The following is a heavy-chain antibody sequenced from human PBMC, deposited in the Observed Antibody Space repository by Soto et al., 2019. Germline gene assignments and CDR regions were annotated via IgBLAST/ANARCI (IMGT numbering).Heavy chain of an antibody. V-gene: IGHV3-23*01. D-gene: IGHD2-15*01. CDR3: AKRRGAGGHFDY. CDR2: VSIGGST. J-gene: IGHJ4*02. CDR1: GFTFSSYA. Sequence: GGSLRLSCAASGFTFSSYAMGWVRRGPGKGLEWVAVVSIGGSTHYADSVRGRFTISRDNSKNTLSLQMNSLTAEDTAVYFCAKRRGAGGHFDYWGQGALVTVSS.